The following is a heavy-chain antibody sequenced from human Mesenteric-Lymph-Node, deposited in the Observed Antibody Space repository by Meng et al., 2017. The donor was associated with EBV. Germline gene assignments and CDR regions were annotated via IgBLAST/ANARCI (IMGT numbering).Heavy chain of an antibody. J-gene: IGHJ4*02. V-gene: IGHV1-3*01. D-gene: IGHD3-22*01. CDR3: ARDHYYDSGVYTPPFDF. Sequence: QVQFVQSGAEVKKPGASVKVSCXASGYTFNTYAIHWVRQAPGQGLEWMGWINVGNGNTKYSQKFQGRVTITRDTSARTAYMELSSLRSEDTAVYFCARDHYYDSGVYTPPFDFWGQGTLVTVSS. CDR1: GYTFNTYA. CDR2: INVGNGNT.